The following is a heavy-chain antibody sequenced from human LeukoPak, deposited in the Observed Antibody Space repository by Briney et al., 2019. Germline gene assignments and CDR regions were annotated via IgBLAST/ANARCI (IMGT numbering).Heavy chain of an antibody. J-gene: IGHJ3*02. V-gene: IGHV4-34*01. D-gene: IGHD2-2*02. Sequence: PSETLSLTCAVYGGSFSGYYWSWLRQPPGKGLEWIGEINHSGSTNYNPSLKSRVTISVDTSKNHFSLKLSSLTAADTAVYYCARGRRYCSSTSCYRSPRYAFDIWGQGTMVTVSS. CDR3: ARGRRYCSSTSCYRSPRYAFDI. CDR1: GGSFSGYY. CDR2: INHSGST.